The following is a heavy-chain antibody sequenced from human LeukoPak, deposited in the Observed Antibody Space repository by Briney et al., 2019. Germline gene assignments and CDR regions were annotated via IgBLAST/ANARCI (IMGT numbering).Heavy chain of an antibody. CDR2: MNPNSGNT. CDR1: GYTFTSYD. J-gene: IGHJ6*02. D-gene: IGHD3-3*01. V-gene: IGHV1-8*01. CDR3: ARGGYYDQNYYYYYGMDV. Sequence: GASVKVSCKASGYTFTSYDINWVRQATGQGLEWMGWMNPNSGNTGYAQKFQGRVTMTRNTSISTAYMELSSLRSEDTAVYYCARGGYYDQNYYYYYGMDVWGQGTTVTVSS.